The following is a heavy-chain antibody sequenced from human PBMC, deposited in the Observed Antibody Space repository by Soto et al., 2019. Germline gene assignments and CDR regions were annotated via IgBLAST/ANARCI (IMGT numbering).Heavy chain of an antibody. V-gene: IGHV3-30*02. CDR2: IWYDGRHT. D-gene: IGHD1-7*01. Sequence: GRSLTLSCAVPPLSFSNHAMHCGRQPPGKGLEWVAFIWYDGRHTLLVDSVKGRLTISRDNSKNTLYLQMNSLRPEDTALYFCARGSSRYSANYRGAPDFWGQGTLVTVSS. CDR1: PLSFSNHA. J-gene: IGHJ4*02. CDR3: ARGSSRYSANYRGAPDF.